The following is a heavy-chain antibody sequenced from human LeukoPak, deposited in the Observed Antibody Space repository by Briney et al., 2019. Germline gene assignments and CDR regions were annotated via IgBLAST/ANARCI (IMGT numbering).Heavy chain of an antibody. J-gene: IGHJ4*02. CDR2: IHSNSGGT. CDR3: ARASYDYVWGSYSVVDY. CDR1: GYTFTDYY. Sequence: ASVKVSCKASGYTFTDYYMHWVRQAPGQGLEWMGWIHSNSGGTNYAQKLQGRVTMTRDTSISTAYMELSSLRSEDTAVYYCARASYDYVWGSYSVVDYWGQGTLVTVSS. V-gene: IGHV1-2*02. D-gene: IGHD3-16*01.